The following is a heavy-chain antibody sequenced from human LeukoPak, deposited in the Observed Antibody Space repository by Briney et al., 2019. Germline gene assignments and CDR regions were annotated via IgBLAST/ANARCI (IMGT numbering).Heavy chain of an antibody. J-gene: IGHJ1*01. V-gene: IGHV3-21*01. CDR3: ARGSLALMSEYFQY. D-gene: IGHD2-15*01. CDR1: GFTFSSYN. CDR2: ISSSSSYI. Sequence: GGSLRLSCAASGFTFSSYNMNWVRQAPGKGLEWVSSISSSSSYIYYADSVKGRFTISRDNAKNSLYLQMNSLRAEDTAVYYCARGSLALMSEYFQYWGQGTLVTVSS.